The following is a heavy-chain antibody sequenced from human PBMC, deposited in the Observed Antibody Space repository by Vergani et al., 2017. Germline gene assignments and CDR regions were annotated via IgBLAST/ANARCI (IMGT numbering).Heavy chain of an antibody. V-gene: IGHV4-59*01. CDR3: ARGDCSGSYYYRASDY. D-gene: IGHD3-10*02. CDR1: GGPISSYY. J-gene: IGHJ4*02. Sequence: QVQLQESGPGLVKPSETLSLTCTVSGGPISSYYWSWIRQPPGKGLEWIGYIYYSGSTNNNPSLKSRVTISIDTSKNQVSLKLSSVTAADTAVYYCARGDCSGSYYYRASDYWGQGTLVTVSS. CDR2: IYYSGST.